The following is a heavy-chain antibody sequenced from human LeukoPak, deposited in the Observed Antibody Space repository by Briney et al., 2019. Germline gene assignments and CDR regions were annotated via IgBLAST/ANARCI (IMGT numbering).Heavy chain of an antibody. D-gene: IGHD3-22*01. CDR1: GGSISSYY. V-gene: IGHV4-4*07. CDR3: ARAYLHYYDSSGYLYYFDY. J-gene: IGHJ4*02. CDR2: VYSTGST. Sequence: SETLSLTCSVSGGSISSYYWSWFRQPAGKGLEWIGRVYSTGSTDYSPSLKSRVSMSVDTSKNQFSLHLSSVTAADTAVYYCARAYLHYYDSSGYLYYFDYWGQGTLVTVSS.